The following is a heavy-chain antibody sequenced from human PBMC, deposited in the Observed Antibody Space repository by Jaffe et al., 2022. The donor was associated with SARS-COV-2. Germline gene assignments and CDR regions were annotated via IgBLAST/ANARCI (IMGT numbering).Heavy chain of an antibody. D-gene: IGHD3-22*01. CDR3: AREPYDSSPRFDP. CDR1: GGSFSGYY. Sequence: QVQLQQWGAGLLKPSETLSLTCAVYGGSFSGYYWSWIRQPPGKGLEWIGEINHSGSTNYNPSLKSRVTISVDTSKNQFSLKLSSVTAADTAVYYCAREPYDSSPRFDPWGQGTLVTVSS. CDR2: INHSGST. V-gene: IGHV4-34*01. J-gene: IGHJ5*02.